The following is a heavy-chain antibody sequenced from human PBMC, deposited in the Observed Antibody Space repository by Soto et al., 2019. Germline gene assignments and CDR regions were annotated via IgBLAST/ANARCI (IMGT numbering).Heavy chain of an antibody. CDR2: IWYDGSNK. D-gene: IGHD3-3*01. V-gene: IGHV3-33*01. Sequence: GSLRLSCAASGFTFSSYGMHWVRQAPGKGLEWVAVIWYDGSNKYYADSVKGRFTVSRDNSKNTPYLQMNSLRAGDTAVYYCARDDTIFGVVISAFDYWGQGTLVTVSS. CDR3: ARDDTIFGVVISAFDY. J-gene: IGHJ4*02. CDR1: GFTFSSYG.